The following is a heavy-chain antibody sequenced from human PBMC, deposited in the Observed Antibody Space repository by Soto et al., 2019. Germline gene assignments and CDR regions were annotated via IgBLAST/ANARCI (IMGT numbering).Heavy chain of an antibody. D-gene: IGHD3-10*01. Sequence: QLVQSGAEVKRPGSSVKVSCKASGGDFLSYTISWVRQVPGQGPEWMGTIIPILDVAKNAQKFQGRVAITADKATSTVYMELRSLRSDDSAVYYGAQMWFGELWHGMDVWGQGTTITVSS. V-gene: IGHV1-69*02. J-gene: IGHJ6*02. CDR1: GGDFLSYT. CDR3: AQMWFGELWHGMDV. CDR2: IIPILDVA.